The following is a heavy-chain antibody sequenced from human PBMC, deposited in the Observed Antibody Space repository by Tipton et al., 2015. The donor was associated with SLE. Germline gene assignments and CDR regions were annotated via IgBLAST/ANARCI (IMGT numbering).Heavy chain of an antibody. J-gene: IGHJ6*02. CDR1: GGSFRGYY. Sequence: TLSLTCAVYGGSFRGYYWSWIRQPPGKGLEWIGEINHSGSTNYNPSLKSRVTISVGTSKNQFSLKLSSVTAADTAVYYCARGHTAMVGSLYYYGMDVWGQGTTVTVSS. V-gene: IGHV4-34*01. CDR2: INHSGST. CDR3: ARGHTAMVGSLYYYGMDV. D-gene: IGHD5-18*01.